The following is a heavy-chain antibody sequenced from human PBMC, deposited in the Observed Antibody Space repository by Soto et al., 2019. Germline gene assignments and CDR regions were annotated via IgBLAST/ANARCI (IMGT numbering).Heavy chain of an antibody. D-gene: IGHD1-26*01. Sequence: QVQLVESGGGVVQPGRSLRLSCAASGFTFSNFAMHWFRQAPGKGLEWVAVMSFDGTTKFYADSVKGRFTVSRDNSQNTPYLQLNSLRDEDTAVYYCAREGPEAFRSTWHFDYWGQETLVTVSS. CDR1: GFTFSNFA. CDR2: MSFDGTTK. V-gene: IGHV3-30-3*01. CDR3: AREGPEAFRSTWHFDY. J-gene: IGHJ4*02.